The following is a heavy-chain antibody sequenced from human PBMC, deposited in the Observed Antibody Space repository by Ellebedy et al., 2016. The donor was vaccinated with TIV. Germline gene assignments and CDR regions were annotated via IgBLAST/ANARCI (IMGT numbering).Heavy chain of an antibody. V-gene: IGHV3-48*01. CDR1: GFTLSSHF. Sequence: GGSLRLSXEGPGFTLSSHFINSVRQAPGQGLEWLAYISGSSGRIDYADSVRGRFTISKDNAKNSVDLQMDSLRVEDTSVYYCARDSNWAFDYWGQGILVTVSS. CDR3: ARDSNWAFDY. CDR2: ISGSSGRI. D-gene: IGHD1-1*01. J-gene: IGHJ4*02.